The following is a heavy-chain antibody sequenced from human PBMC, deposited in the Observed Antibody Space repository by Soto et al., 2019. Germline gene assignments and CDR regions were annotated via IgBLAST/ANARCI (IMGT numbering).Heavy chain of an antibody. CDR2: ISSRSTNI. Sequence: GSLRLSCVGSGFTFSGYSMAWVRQAPGRGLEWVASISSRSTNIDYADSVKGRFTISRDNAKNLVSLQMSSLRGEDTALYYCAKFTEPGYSSIWYYFEYWGQGTPVTVSS. CDR1: GFTFSGYS. V-gene: IGHV3-21*06. CDR3: AKFTEPGYSSIWYYFEY. D-gene: IGHD6-19*01. J-gene: IGHJ4*02.